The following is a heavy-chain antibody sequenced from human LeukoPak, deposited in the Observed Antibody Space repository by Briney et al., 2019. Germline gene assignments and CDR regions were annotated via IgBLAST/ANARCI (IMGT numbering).Heavy chain of an antibody. CDR2: INRSGST. CDR3: ASYVGYCSGGSCGGNWFDP. J-gene: IGHJ5*02. D-gene: IGHD2-15*01. CDR1: GGSFSGYY. V-gene: IGHV4-34*01. Sequence: SETLSLTCAVYGGSFSGYYWSWIRQPPGKGLEWIGEINRSGSTNYNPSLKSRVTISVDTSKNQFSLKLSSLIAADAAVYYCASYVGYCSGGSCGGNWFDPWGQGTLVTVSS.